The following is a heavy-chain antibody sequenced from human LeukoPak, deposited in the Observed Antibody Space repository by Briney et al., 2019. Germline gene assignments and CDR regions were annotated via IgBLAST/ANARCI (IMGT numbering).Heavy chain of an antibody. CDR1: GFTLSGYW. J-gene: IGHJ4*02. CDR3: ARIGSNAALDY. CDR2: INSDGTNT. D-gene: IGHD6-13*01. V-gene: IGHV3-74*01. Sequence: GGSLRLSCAASGFTLSGYWMHWVRQAPGKGLVWVSHINSDGTNTRYADSVRGRFTISRDNARNTLYLQMRSLRADDTAVYYCARIGSNAALDYWGQGALVTVSS.